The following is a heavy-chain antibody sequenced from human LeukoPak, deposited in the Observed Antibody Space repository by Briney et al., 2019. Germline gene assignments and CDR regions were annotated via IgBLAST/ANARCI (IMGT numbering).Heavy chain of an antibody. CDR1: GFTFSSYS. CDR3: ARENGCSSTSCLYYYYYYMDV. V-gene: IGHV3-21*01. Sequence: GGSLRLSCAASGFTFSSYSMNWVRQAPGKGLEWVSSISSSSSYIYYADSVKGRFTISRDNAKNSLYLQMSSLRAEDTAVYYCARENGCSSTSCLYYYYYYMDVWGKGTTVTVSS. D-gene: IGHD2-2*01. CDR2: ISSSSSYI. J-gene: IGHJ6*03.